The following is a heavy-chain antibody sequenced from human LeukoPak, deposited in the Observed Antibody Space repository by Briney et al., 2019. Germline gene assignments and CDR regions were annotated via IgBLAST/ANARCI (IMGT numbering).Heavy chain of an antibody. Sequence: GGSLRLSCAASGFTFSSYWMSWVRQAPGKGLEWVANIKQDGSEKYYVDSVKGRFTISRDNAKNSLYLQMNSLRAEDTAVYYCAVYCSGGSCYHGDYYYGMDVWGQGTTVTVSS. J-gene: IGHJ6*02. D-gene: IGHD2-15*01. CDR2: IKQDGSEK. CDR3: AVYCSGGSCYHGDYYYGMDV. V-gene: IGHV3-7*03. CDR1: GFTFSSYW.